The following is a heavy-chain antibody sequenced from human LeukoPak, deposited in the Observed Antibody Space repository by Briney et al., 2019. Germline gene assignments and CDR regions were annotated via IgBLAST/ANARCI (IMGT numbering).Heavy chain of an antibody. J-gene: IGHJ4*02. CDR2: IKSNADGGTP. D-gene: IGHD2/OR15-2a*01. CDR3: TTFYHEYSPY. V-gene: IGHV3-15*01. Sequence: GGSLRLTCAASGFTLSDYYMSWIRQAPGKGLEWVGRIKSNADGGTPDYAAPARGRFTISRDDSKNTLYLQMNSLKTEDTAVYYCTTFYHEYSPYWGRGTLVTVSS. CDR1: GFTLSDYY.